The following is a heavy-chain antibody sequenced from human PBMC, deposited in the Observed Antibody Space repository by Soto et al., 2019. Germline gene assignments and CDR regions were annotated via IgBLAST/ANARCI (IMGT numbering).Heavy chain of an antibody. D-gene: IGHD6-19*01. Sequence: KASETLSLTCSVSGDSIKSNVWWSWVRQSPGKALEWIGEVFHKGITNYNPSLWGRVTMPVDKANNQFSLMLTSVTAADTGIYYCARDAAVPGEADRFDYWGQGILVTVSS. J-gene: IGHJ4*02. V-gene: IGHV4-4*02. CDR2: VFHKGIT. CDR1: GDSIKSNVW. CDR3: ARDAAVPGEADRFDY.